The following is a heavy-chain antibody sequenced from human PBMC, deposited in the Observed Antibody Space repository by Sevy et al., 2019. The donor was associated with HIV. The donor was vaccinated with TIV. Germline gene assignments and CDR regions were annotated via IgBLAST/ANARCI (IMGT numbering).Heavy chain of an antibody. CDR2: IKQDGSEK. D-gene: IGHD1-26*01. CDR1: GSTFSSYW. J-gene: IGHJ4*02. V-gene: IGHV3-7*03. Sequence: GGSLRLSCAASGSTFSSYWMSWVRQAPGKGLEWVANIKQDGSEKYYVDSVKGRFTISRDNAKNSLYLQMNSLRAEDTAVYYCARRPIVGATFFDYWGQGTLVTVSS. CDR3: ARRPIVGATFFDY.